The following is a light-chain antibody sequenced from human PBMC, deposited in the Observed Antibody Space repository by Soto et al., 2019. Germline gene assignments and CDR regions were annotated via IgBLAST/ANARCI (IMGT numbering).Light chain of an antibody. Sequence: QSVLTQPPSASGTPGQRVTISCSGSSSNVGGNPVNWYQHVPTTAPKLLIYTNTQRPSGVPDRFSGSKSGTSASLAIRGLQSEDEAEYYCASWDDSLNGPVFGTGTKVTVL. CDR2: TNT. J-gene: IGLJ1*01. CDR3: ASWDDSLNGPV. CDR1: SSNVGGNP. V-gene: IGLV1-44*01.